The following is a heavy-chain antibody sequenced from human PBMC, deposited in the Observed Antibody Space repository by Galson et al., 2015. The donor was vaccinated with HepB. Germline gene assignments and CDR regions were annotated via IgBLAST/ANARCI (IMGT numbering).Heavy chain of an antibody. V-gene: IGHV3-30*03. J-gene: IGHJ4*02. CDR2: MSYDGSTK. Sequence: SLRLSCAASGFTFSSYGMHWVRQAPGKGLEWVTIMSYDGSTKHYADSVRGRFTISRDNSNNTLYLQMDSLGAEDTAVYYCASPSSPFCVSNICRHFHFWGQGTLVTVSS. CDR1: GFTFSSYG. CDR3: ASPSSPFCVSNICRHFHF. D-gene: IGHD4-11*01.